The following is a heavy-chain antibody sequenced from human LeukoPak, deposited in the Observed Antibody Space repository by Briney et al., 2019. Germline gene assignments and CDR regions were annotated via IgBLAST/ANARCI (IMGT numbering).Heavy chain of an antibody. CDR1: GFTVSSNY. J-gene: IGHJ6*03. CDR2: IYSGGST. CDR3: ARGHSYGADYYYYVDV. D-gene: IGHD5-18*01. Sequence: GGSLRLSCAASGFTVSSNYMSWVRQAPGKGLEWVSVIYSGGSTYYADSVKGRFTISRDNSKNTLYLQMNSLRAEDTAVYYCARGHSYGADYYYYVDVWGKGTTVTVSS. V-gene: IGHV3-53*01.